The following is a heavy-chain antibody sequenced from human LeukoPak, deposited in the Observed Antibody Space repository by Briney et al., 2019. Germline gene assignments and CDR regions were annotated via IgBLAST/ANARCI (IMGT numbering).Heavy chain of an antibody. CDR2: IRSSSSSI. Sequence: GGSLRLSCAAYAFTFHTFTMNCVRQAPGKGLEWVSAIRSSSSSIYYADSVKGRFTISRDNSKNSLYLQMNSLTAEDTAVYNCARAGSVTSPVDYWGRGTLVFVSS. J-gene: IGHJ4*02. D-gene: IGHD2-21*02. V-gene: IGHV3-21*01. CDR1: AFTFHTFT. CDR3: ARAGSVTSPVDY.